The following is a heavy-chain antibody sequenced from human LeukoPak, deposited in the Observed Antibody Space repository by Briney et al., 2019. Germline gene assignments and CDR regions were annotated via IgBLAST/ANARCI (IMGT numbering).Heavy chain of an antibody. J-gene: IGHJ3*02. CDR3: ATASSIVVVPVAQDAFDI. CDR1: GGTFSSYA. CDR2: IIPIFGTA. D-gene: IGHD2-2*01. V-gene: IGHV1-69*05. Sequence: GASVKVSCKASGGTFSSYAISWVRQAPGQGLEWMGGIIPIFGTANYAQKFQGRVTITTDESTSTAYMELSSLRSEDTAVYYCATASSIVVVPVAQDAFDIWGQGTMVAVSS.